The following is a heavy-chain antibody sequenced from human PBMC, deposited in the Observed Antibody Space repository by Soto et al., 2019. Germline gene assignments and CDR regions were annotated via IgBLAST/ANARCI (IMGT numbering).Heavy chain of an antibody. J-gene: IGHJ5*02. D-gene: IGHD3-3*01. V-gene: IGHV4-34*02. Sequence: QVHLQQWGAGLLKPSETLSLTCAVYGGSVNGYYWNWIRQPPGKGLEWIGEINHTGGTHYNPSLKSRVTMSVDTSKNQYSLRLSSVTAADTAIYYCATRITVFGLLIPPFDPWGQGTQVTVSS. CDR1: GGSVNGYY. CDR2: INHTGGT. CDR3: ATRITVFGLLIPPFDP.